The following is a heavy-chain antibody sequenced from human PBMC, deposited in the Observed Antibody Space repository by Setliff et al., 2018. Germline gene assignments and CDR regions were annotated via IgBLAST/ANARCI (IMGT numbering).Heavy chain of an antibody. J-gene: IGHJ6*03. CDR2: IQQDGSEK. CDR1: GFSFGSYW. V-gene: IGHV3-7*01. D-gene: IGHD2-21*02. CDR3: ARVKVTASTTWYSSSYYMDV. Sequence: PGGSLRLSCAASGFSFGSYWMTLVRQAPGKGLEWVATIQQDGSEKYYLDSVRGRFTISRDNARNSLFLQMSCLREDTAVYYCARVKVTASTTWYSSSYYMDVWGKGTTVTVSS.